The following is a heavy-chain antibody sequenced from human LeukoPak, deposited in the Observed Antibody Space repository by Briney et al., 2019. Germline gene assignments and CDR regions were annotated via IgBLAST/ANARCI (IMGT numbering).Heavy chain of an antibody. J-gene: IGHJ3*02. Sequence: GASVKVSCKASGYTFTSYGISWVRQAPGQGLEWMGWISAYNGNTNYAQKLQGRVTMTTDTSTSTAYMELRSLRSDDTAVYYCARDLENTATTSSDIWGQGTMVTVSS. CDR2: ISAYNGNT. CDR3: ARDLENTATTSSDI. CDR1: GYTFTSYG. D-gene: IGHD5-18*01. V-gene: IGHV1-18*01.